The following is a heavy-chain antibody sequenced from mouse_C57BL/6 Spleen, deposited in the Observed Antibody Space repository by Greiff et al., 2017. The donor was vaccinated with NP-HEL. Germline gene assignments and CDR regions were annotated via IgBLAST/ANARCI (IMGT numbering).Heavy chain of an antibody. CDR2: IHPHYGPT. Sequence: EVQLQESGPELVKPGASVKISCKASGYSFTDYHMHWVKQSTGKSLEWIGVIHPHYGPTSDNQKFKGKATLTVDQSSSTAYMQLNSLTSEDSAVYYCARGPFDGYLFDYWGQGTTLTVSS. CDR1: GYSFTDYH. J-gene: IGHJ2*01. D-gene: IGHD2-3*01. V-gene: IGHV1-39*01. CDR3: ARGPFDGYLFDY.